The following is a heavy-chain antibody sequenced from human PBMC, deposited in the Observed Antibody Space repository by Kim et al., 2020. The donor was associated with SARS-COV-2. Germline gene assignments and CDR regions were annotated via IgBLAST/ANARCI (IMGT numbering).Heavy chain of an antibody. CDR3: TSGRYYYDSAAYYHDY. J-gene: IGHJ4*02. Sequence: GGSLRLSCTPSGLNFGDYAMSWFRQAPGKGLEWVAFIRSKRYGETTEYAASVKGRFTISRDDSKRIAYLQMNGLKTEDTAVYYCTSGRYYYDSAAYYHDYWGQGTLVTVSS. CDR2: IRSKRYGETT. D-gene: IGHD3-22*01. CDR1: GLNFGDYA. V-gene: IGHV3-49*03.